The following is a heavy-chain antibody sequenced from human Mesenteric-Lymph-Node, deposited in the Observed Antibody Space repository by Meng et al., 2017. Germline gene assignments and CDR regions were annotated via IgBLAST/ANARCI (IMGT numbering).Heavy chain of an antibody. D-gene: IGHD3-3*01. CDR2: IYPGDSDT. CDR1: GYSFTNYW. Sequence: GESLKISCKGSGYSFTNYWIGWVRQMPGKGLEWMGIIYPGDSDTRYSPSFQGQVTISADKSISTAYPQWSSLKASDTAMYYCARLLVSGVVHKHFDYWGQGTLVTVSS. CDR3: ARLLVSGVVHKHFDY. J-gene: IGHJ4*02. V-gene: IGHV5-51*01.